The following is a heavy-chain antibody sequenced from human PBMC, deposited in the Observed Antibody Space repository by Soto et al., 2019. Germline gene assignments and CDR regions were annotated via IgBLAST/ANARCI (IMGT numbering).Heavy chain of an antibody. Sequence: PGGSLRLSCAASGFTFSSSAMSWVRQAPGKGLEWVSAISGSGGSTYYADSVKGRFTISRDNSKNTLYLQMNSLRAEDTAVYYCAYSLVRSSSSFDYWGQGTLVTVSS. J-gene: IGHJ4*02. CDR1: GFTFSSSA. V-gene: IGHV3-23*01. CDR3: AYSLVRSSSSFDY. CDR2: ISGSGGST. D-gene: IGHD6-6*01.